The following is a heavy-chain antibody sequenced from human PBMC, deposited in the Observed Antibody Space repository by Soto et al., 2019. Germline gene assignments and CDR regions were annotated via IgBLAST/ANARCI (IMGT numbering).Heavy chain of an antibody. D-gene: IGHD3-3*01. CDR1: GGSFGNSA. CDR2: FIPVYRTL. CDR3: ASGVIWIGYFTVDS. Sequence: QVLLVQSGAEVKKPGSSVKISCKASGGSFGNSAINWVRQTPGQGLEWLGGFIPVYRTLNYAQKFQGRLTITADESTGTAYITLISLASNATAVYYCASGVIWIGYFTVDSWGQGTRFTVAS. V-gene: IGHV1-69*01. J-gene: IGHJ4*02.